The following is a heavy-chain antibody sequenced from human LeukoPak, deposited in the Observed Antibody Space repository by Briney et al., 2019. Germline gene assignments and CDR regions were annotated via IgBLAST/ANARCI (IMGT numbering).Heavy chain of an antibody. J-gene: IGHJ6*03. Sequence: GGALRLPCESSGAIFSSSGMSWVRQAPGKGLEWVANIKQYGSEKYYVDSVKGRFTIYRDNAKNSLYLQMNSLRAEDTAVYYCAKYSSSWYSMRYYYYYMDVWGKGTTVTISS. CDR3: AKYSSSWYSMRYYYYYMDV. V-gene: IGHV3-7*01. CDR1: GAIFSSSG. CDR2: IKQYGSEK. D-gene: IGHD6-13*01.